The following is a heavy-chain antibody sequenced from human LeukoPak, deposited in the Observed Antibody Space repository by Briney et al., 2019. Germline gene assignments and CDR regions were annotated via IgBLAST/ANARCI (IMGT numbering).Heavy chain of an antibody. Sequence: SETLSLTCTVSGGSISSYYWSWIRQPPGKGLEWIGYIYYSGSTNYNPSLKSRVTISVDTSKNQFSLKLSSVTAADTAVYYCATSLDSSGYWDAFDSCGQGTMVTVSS. CDR2: IYYSGST. D-gene: IGHD3-22*01. CDR1: GGSISSYY. CDR3: ATSLDSSGYWDAFDS. V-gene: IGHV4-59*01. J-gene: IGHJ3*02.